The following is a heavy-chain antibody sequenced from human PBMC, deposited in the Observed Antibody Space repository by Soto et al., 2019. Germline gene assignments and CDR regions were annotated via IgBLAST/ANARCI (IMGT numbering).Heavy chain of an antibody. CDR3: AKDLSFV. J-gene: IGHJ4*02. Sequence: GGSXRLSCAASGLTFSSHAMSWVRQAPGKGLEXVSAIXGGGGSKYYAXXVKGRFTXXRDNYKKTMYLQMKSLRAEDTAVYYCAKDLSFVWGQETLVTVSS. CDR1: GLTFSSHA. V-gene: IGHV3-23*01. CDR2: IXGGGGSK.